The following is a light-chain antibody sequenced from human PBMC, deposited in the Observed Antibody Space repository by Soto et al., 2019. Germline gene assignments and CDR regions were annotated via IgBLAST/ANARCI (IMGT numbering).Light chain of an antibody. J-gene: IGLJ1*01. V-gene: IGLV2-8*01. CDR3: KSYAGSTTYF. Sequence: QSVLTQPPSASGSPGQSVTISCTGTSSDVGGYNYVSWYQQYPGKAPKLMIYEVNKRPSGVPDRFSGSKSGNTASLTVSGLQAEDEADYFCKSYAGSTTYFFGSWTKVTVL. CDR2: EVN. CDR1: SSDVGGYNY.